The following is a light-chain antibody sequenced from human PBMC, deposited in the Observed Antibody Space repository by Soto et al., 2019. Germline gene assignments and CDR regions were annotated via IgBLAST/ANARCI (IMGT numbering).Light chain of an antibody. CDR3: SSYAGSNLYV. Sequence: QSVLTQPPYASGSPGQAVTISCTGTSSDVGGYNYVSWYQQHPGKAPKLMIYEVSKRPSGVPDRFSGSKSGNTASLTVSGLQAEEEADYYCSSYAGSNLYVFGTGTKVTVL. CDR1: SSDVGGYNY. V-gene: IGLV2-8*01. J-gene: IGLJ1*01. CDR2: EVS.